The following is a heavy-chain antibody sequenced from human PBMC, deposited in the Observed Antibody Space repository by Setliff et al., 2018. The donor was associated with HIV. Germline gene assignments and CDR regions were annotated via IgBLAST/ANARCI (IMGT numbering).Heavy chain of an antibody. V-gene: IGHV4-39*02. CDR2: VHYSGST. Sequence: TLSLTCTVSDGSISSTNHYWGWIRQSPGKRLEWIGTVHYSGSTYYNPSLKSRLTISVDTSTNHFSLKLSSVAAADTAVYYCARLVGYYRSDNANYYYMDVWGEGTTVTVSS. J-gene: IGHJ6*03. CDR1: DGSISSTNHY. D-gene: IGHD3-16*02. CDR3: ARLVGYYRSDNANYYYMDV.